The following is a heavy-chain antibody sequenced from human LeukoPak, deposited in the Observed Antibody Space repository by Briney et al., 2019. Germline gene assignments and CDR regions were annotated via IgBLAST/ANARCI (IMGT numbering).Heavy chain of an antibody. CDR3: ATLGYCSGGSCSQGDY. V-gene: IGHV1-2*02. Sequence: ASVKVSCKASGYTFIDYYIHWVRQAPGQGLEWMGWINPSSGGTNYAQKFQGRVTMTRDTSISTAYMELSRLTSDDTAVYYCATLGYCSGGSCSQGDYWGQGTLVTVPS. J-gene: IGHJ4*02. CDR2: INPSSGGT. CDR1: GYTFIDYY. D-gene: IGHD2-15*01.